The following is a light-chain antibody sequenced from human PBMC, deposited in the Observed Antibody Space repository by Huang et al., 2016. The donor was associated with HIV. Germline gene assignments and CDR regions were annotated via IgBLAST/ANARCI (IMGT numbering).Light chain of an antibody. J-gene: IGKJ5*01. Sequence: LVITQSPLSLPVTPGEPASISCRSSQSLLHSHGYHYLDWYRQKPGQAPQLLISLSSIRASGVPDRFSGSGSVTDFTLKISRVEAEDVGIYFCMQALQTPRTFGQGTRLEIK. CDR2: LSS. CDR1: QSLLHSHGYHY. V-gene: IGKV2-28*01. CDR3: MQALQTPRT.